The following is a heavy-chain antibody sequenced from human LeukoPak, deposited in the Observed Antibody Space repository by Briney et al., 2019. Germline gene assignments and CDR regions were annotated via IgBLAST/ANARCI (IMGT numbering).Heavy chain of an antibody. CDR2: INPNSGNT. V-gene: IGHV1-18*04. Sequence: ASVKVSCKASGYTFTGYYMHWVRQAPGQGLEWMGWINPNSGNTNDAQKLQGRVTMTTDTSTSTAYMELRSLRSDDTAVYYCARDLDKGEIDYWGQGTLVTVSS. CDR3: ARDLDKGEIDY. D-gene: IGHD2-2*03. J-gene: IGHJ4*02. CDR1: GYTFTGYY.